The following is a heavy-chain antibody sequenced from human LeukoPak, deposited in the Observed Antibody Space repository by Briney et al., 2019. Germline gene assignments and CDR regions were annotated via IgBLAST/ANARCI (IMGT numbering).Heavy chain of an antibody. Sequence: PPQTLSLTCTVSGGSISSGDYYWSWIRQPPGKGLEWIANWRYDGSPNYTPSLESRATISLDTSKNQFSLRLTSVTAADTAVYYCVVTQKWLAFDYWGQGILVTVSS. CDR2: WRYDGSP. J-gene: IGHJ4*02. CDR1: GGSISSGDYY. V-gene: IGHV4-61*08. D-gene: IGHD6-19*01. CDR3: VVTQKWLAFDY.